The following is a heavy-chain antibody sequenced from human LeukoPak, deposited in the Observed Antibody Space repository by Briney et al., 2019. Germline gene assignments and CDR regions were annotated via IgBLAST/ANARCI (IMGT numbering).Heavy chain of an antibody. CDR2: ISYDGSNK. CDR3: ARDTYYDFWSGYFSDKDY. D-gene: IGHD3-3*01. CDR1: GFTFSSYA. J-gene: IGHJ4*02. Sequence: GGSLRLSCAASGFTFSSYAMHWVRQAPGKGLEWVAVISYDGSNKYYADSVKGRFTISRDNSENTLYLQMNSLRAEDTAVYYCARDTYYDFWSGYFSDKDYWGQGTLVTVSS. V-gene: IGHV3-30-3*01.